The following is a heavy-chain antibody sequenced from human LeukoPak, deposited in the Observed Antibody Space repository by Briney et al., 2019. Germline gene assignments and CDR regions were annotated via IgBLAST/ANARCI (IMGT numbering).Heavy chain of an antibody. V-gene: IGHV4-59*07. D-gene: IGHD1-14*01. CDR1: GDSISNYY. J-gene: IGHJ3*02. Sequence: SDTLSLTCTVSGDSISNYYWSWLRQPPGKGLEWIGYIYYSGNTDYNPSLKSRVTISIDTSKNQFSLRLNSVTAADTAVYYCARYRNEALFAFDIWGQGTMVTVSS. CDR2: IYYSGNT. CDR3: ARYRNEALFAFDI.